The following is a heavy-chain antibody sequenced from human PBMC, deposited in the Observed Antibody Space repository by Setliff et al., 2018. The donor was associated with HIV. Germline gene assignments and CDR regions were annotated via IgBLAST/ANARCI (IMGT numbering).Heavy chain of an antibody. J-gene: IGHJ4*02. CDR2: LSPSGTT. CDR3: AAFFVTPLMTQDF. Sequence: SETLSLTCTVYGGSFSNYYTNWIRQPPGKGLEWIGELSPSGTTRSNPSLQSRVTISLDTSNNQFSLKLTSVTAADTAVYYCAAFFVTPLMTQDFWGQGTLVTVSS. D-gene: IGHD4-17*01. V-gene: IGHV4-34*01. CDR1: GGSFSNYY.